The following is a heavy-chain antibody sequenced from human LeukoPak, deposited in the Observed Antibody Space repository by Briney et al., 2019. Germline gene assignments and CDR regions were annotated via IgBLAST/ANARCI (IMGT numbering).Heavy chain of an antibody. CDR1: GGSISTYY. CDR2: IDYSAST. D-gene: IGHD3-9*01. CDR3: ARVSVRYFDWSESYFDY. V-gene: IGHV4-59*01. Sequence: SETLSLTCTVSGGSISTYYWSWIRQPPGKGLEWIAYIDYSASTNYNPSLKSRVTISVDTSNNQFSLKLSSVTAADTAVYYCARVSVRYFDWSESYFDYWGQGTLVTVSS. J-gene: IGHJ4*02.